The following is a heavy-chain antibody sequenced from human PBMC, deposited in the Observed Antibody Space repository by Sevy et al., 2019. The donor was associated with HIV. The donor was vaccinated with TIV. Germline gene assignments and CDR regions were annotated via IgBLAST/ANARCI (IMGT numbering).Heavy chain of an antibody. CDR3: AGTHGVAMAYAFDF. Sequence: ASVKVSCKTSGYTLTTYGISWVRQAPGQGLEWMGWISPYNGYTKFGQKFQGRVTMTTDTSTNTAYMELRSLRSVDTAVSYGAGTHGVAMAYAFDFWGPGTMVTVSS. CDR1: GYTLTTYG. CDR2: ISPYNGYT. J-gene: IGHJ3*01. D-gene: IGHD5-18*01. V-gene: IGHV1-18*01.